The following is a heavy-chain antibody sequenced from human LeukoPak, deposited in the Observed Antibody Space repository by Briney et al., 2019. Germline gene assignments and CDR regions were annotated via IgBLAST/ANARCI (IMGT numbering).Heavy chain of an antibody. CDR2: ISGSGGST. CDR3: AKDGRLTYCGGDCYSDAFDI. Sequence: GGTLRLSCAGSGFTFSSYGMSWVRQAPGKGLEWVSAISGSGGSTYYADSVKGRFTISRDNSKNTLYLQMNGLRAEDTAVYYCAKDGRLTYCGGDCYSDAFDIWGQGTMVTVSS. V-gene: IGHV3-23*01. J-gene: IGHJ3*02. D-gene: IGHD2-21*02. CDR1: GFTFSSYG.